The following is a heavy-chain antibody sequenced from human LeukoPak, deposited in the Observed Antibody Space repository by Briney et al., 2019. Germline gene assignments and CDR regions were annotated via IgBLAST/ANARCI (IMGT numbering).Heavy chain of an antibody. CDR3: AKDVNPDYYGSGRPTAFDP. CDR2: VRGSGFST. CDR1: GFTFSSYA. J-gene: IGHJ5*02. V-gene: IGHV3-23*01. Sequence: GGSLRLSCAASGFTFSSYAMSWVRQAPGKGLEWVSAVRGSGFSTYYADSVKGRFTISRDNSKNTLYLQMNSLRAEDTAVYYCAKDVNPDYYGSGRPTAFDPWGQGTLVTVSS. D-gene: IGHD3-10*01.